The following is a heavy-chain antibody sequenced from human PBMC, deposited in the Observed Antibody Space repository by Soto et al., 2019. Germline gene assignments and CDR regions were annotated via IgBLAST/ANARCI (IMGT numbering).Heavy chain of an antibody. CDR3: ARGRGYSSGWYDLSLFDP. V-gene: IGHV1-8*01. J-gene: IGHJ5*02. CDR2: MNPNRGNT. D-gene: IGHD6-19*01. CDR1: GYTFTSYD. Sequence: QVQLVQSGAEVKKPGASVKVSCKASGYTFTSYDINWVRQATGQGLEWMGWMNPNRGNTGYAQKFQGRVTMARNTSISTAYMELSSLRSEDTAVYYCARGRGYSSGWYDLSLFDPWGQGTLVTVSS.